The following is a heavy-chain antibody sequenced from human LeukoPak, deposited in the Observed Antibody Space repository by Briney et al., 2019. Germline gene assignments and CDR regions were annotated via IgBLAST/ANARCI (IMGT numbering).Heavy chain of an antibody. CDR2: IYYSGST. CDR3: ARGEESGMDV. CDR1: GGSISSGDYY. J-gene: IGHJ6*02. Sequence: SETLSLTCTVSGGSISSGDYYWSWIRQPPVKGLEWIGYIYYSGSTYYNPSLKSRVTISVDTSKNQFSLKLSSVTAADTAVYFCARGEESGMDVWGQGTTVTVSS. V-gene: IGHV4-30-4*01.